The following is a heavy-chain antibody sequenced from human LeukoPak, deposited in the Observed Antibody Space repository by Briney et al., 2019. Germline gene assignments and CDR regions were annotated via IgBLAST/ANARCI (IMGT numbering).Heavy chain of an antibody. CDR1: GYTFTAYS. CDR2: INPNSGGT. J-gene: IGHJ4*02. D-gene: IGHD3-9*01. CDR3: ARAQYFDWVSSLDY. V-gene: IGHV1-2*02. Sequence: ASVKVSCKASGYTFTAYSMHWVRQAPGQGLEWMGWINPNSGGTNYAQKFQGRVTVTRDTSTSTVNMELRSLTSEDTAVYYCARAQYFDWVSSLDYWGQGTLVTVSS.